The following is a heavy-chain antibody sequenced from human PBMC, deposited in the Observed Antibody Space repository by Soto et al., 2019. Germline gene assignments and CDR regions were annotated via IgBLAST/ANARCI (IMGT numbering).Heavy chain of an antibody. CDR1: GFTFGGYW. J-gene: IGHJ3*02. CDR3: AKYGSGNYGAYALDM. CDR2: INPGGREK. Sequence: PGGSLRLSCAASGFTFGGYWMSWVRQAPGKGLEWVANINPGGREKNYVNSVKGRFSISRDDAERSHHLQMNSLRAEDTAVYYCAKYGSGNYGAYALDMWGQGTMVTVSS. V-gene: IGHV3-7*01. D-gene: IGHD3-10*01.